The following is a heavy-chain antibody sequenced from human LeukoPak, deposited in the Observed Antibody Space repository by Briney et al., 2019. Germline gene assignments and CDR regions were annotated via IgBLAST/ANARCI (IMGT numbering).Heavy chain of an antibody. CDR2: INPNSGGT. V-gene: IGHV1-2*02. CDR1: GYTFTGYY. J-gene: IGHJ4*02. CDR3: ARDSSSGWPTTVDY. Sequence: ASVKVSCKASGYTFTGYYMHWVRQAPGQGLEWKGWINPNSGGTNYAQKFQGRVTMTRDTSISTAYMELSRLRSDDTAVYYCARDSSSGWPTTVDYWGQGTLVTVSS. D-gene: IGHD6-19*01.